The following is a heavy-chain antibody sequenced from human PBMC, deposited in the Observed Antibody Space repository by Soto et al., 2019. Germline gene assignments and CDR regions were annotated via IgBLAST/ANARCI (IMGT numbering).Heavy chain of an antibody. CDR3: ASIDITIFGDPYYYMEV. CDR1: GGSISSYY. D-gene: IGHD3-3*01. CDR2: IYYSGST. J-gene: IGHJ6*03. Sequence: SETLSLTCTVSGGSISSYYWSWIRQPPGKGLEWIGYIYYSGSTNYNPSLKSRVTISVDTSKNQFSLKLSSVTAADTAVYYCASIDITIFGDPYYYMEVWGKGTTVTVSS. V-gene: IGHV4-59*01.